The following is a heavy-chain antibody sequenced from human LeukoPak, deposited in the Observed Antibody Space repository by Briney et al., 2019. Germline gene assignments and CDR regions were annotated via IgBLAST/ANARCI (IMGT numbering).Heavy chain of an antibody. CDR2: ISVYNGNT. Sequence: ASVKVSCKASGYIFTSYVISSVRQAPGQGLEWMGGISVYNGNTNYPHRLQGRVSMTTDTSTTTAYMELRSLRSDDTAVYYCARDINGYYYDSHGYYPTELWGQKTLVTVSS. J-gene: IGHJ4*02. D-gene: IGHD3-22*01. CDR3: ARDINGYYYDSHGYYPTEL. CDR1: GYIFTSYV. V-gene: IGHV1-18*01.